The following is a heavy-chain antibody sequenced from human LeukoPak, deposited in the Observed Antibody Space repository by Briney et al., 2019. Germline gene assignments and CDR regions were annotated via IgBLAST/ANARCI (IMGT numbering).Heavy chain of an antibody. CDR1: GFSFNRHW. Sequence: GGSLRLSCVPSGFSFNRHWMSWVRQAPGKGLEWVANINQDGGENYYVDSAKGRFTLFRDNAKNSLYLQLNSLRVEDTAVYYCASAPRDYYFGSGSMGSYFDYWGQGTLVTVSS. J-gene: IGHJ4*02. CDR2: INQDGGEN. V-gene: IGHV3-7*05. CDR3: ASAPRDYYFGSGSMGSYFDY. D-gene: IGHD3-10*01.